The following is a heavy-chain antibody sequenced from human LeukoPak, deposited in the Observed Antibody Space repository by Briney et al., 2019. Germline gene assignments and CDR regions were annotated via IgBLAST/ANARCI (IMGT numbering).Heavy chain of an antibody. CDR3: ARLRSAAFDI. CDR1: EFTFSSYA. J-gene: IGHJ3*02. D-gene: IGHD4-17*01. V-gene: IGHV3-30*07. CDR2: ISYDGSNK. Sequence: GGSLRLSCAASEFTFSSYAMHWVRQAPGKGLEWVAVISYDGSNKYYADSVKGRFTISRDNSKNTLYLQMNSLRAGDTAVYYCARLRSAAFDIWGQGTMVTVSS.